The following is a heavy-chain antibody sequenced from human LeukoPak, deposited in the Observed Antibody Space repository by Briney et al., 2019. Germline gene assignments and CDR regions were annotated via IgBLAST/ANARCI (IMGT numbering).Heavy chain of an antibody. CDR2: INHSGST. CDR1: GGSFSGYY. J-gene: IGHJ4*02. Sequence: SETLSLTCAVYGGSFSGYYWSWIRQPPGKGLEWIGEINHSGSTNYNPSLKSRVTISVDTSKNQFSLKLSSVPAADTAVYYCARGRRRYNWNESFDYWGQGTLVTVSS. D-gene: IGHD1-1*01. V-gene: IGHV4-34*01. CDR3: ARGRRRYNWNESFDY.